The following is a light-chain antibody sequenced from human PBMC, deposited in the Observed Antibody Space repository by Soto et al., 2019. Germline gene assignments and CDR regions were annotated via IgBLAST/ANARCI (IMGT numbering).Light chain of an antibody. Sequence: QAVVTQPASVSGSPGQSITISCTGTSSDVGGYKYVSWYQHHPGQAPKLLIYDVTNRPSGVSNRFSGSKSGNTASLTISGLQAEDEGDYYCSSYTSNTTWVFGGGTKVTVL. J-gene: IGLJ3*02. CDR2: DVT. CDR3: SSYTSNTTWV. V-gene: IGLV2-14*03. CDR1: SSDVGGYKY.